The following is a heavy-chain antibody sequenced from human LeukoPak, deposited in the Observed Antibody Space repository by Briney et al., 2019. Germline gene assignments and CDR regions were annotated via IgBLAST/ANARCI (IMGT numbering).Heavy chain of an antibody. J-gene: IGHJ5*02. V-gene: IGHV4-59*01. CDR1: GGSISSYY. CDR3: ARTSSSGYYFRWFDP. Sequence: SETLSLTCTVSGGSISSYYWSWIRQPPGKGLEWIGYIYYSGSTNYNASLKSRVTISVDTSKNQFSLKLSSVTAADTAVYYCARTSSSGYYFRWFDPWGQGTLVTVSS. CDR2: IYYSGST. D-gene: IGHD3-22*01.